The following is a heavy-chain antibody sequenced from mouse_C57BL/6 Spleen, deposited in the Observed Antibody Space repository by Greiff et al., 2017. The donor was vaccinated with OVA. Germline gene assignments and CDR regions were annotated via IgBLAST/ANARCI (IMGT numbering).Heavy chain of an antibody. V-gene: IGHV1-53*01. CDR1: GYTFTSYW. CDR2: INPSNGGT. D-gene: IGHD1-2*01. Sequence: VQLQQPGTELVKPGASVKLSCKASGYTFTSYWMHWVKQRPGQGLEWIGNINPSNGGTNYNEKFKSKATLTVDKSSSTAYMQLSSLTSEDSAVYYCARALLRGGAWFAYWGQGTLVTVSA. J-gene: IGHJ3*01. CDR3: ARALLRGGAWFAY.